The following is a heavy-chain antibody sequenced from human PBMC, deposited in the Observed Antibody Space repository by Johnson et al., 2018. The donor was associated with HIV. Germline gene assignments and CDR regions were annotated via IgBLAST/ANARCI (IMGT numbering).Heavy chain of an antibody. J-gene: IGHJ3*02. CDR1: GFTFSSYG. CDR2: ISYDGTGK. CDR3: ARGGWKYYDSSCYHHGAFDS. D-gene: IGHD3-22*01. Sequence: QVQLVESGGGLVKPGGSLRLCCAASGFTFSSYGMHWVRQAPGTGLEWVAVISYDGTGKYYSHSVKGRFTISRDISNNTIYLQMDGLRAEDTALYYCARGGWKYYDSSCYHHGAFDSWGQGTMVTVSS. V-gene: IGHV3-30*03.